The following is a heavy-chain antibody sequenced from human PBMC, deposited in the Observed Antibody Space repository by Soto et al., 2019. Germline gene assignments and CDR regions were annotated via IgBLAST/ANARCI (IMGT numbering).Heavy chain of an antibody. Sequence: PXESLTISCEDSGYSFTSYGRAWLSQILGKGMEWMGIVYVDDSDTKYSPSFEGQVTISADKSLSRAYLQWTSLRASDTAMYYCARVRILSGLFRSFDYWGQGTQVTVSS. CDR2: VYVDDSDT. V-gene: IGHV5-51*01. CDR1: GYSFTSYG. CDR3: ARVRILSGLFRSFDY. J-gene: IGHJ4*02. D-gene: IGHD3-10*01.